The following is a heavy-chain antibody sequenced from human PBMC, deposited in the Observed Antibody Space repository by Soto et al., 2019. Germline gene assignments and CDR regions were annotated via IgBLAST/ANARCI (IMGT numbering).Heavy chain of an antibody. D-gene: IGHD3-10*01. Sequence: GGSLRLSCAASGFAFSNYAMNWVRQAPGKGLEWVSAISGGAGDTYYADSVKGRFTISRDNSKNTLYLQMKSLRAEDTAVYFCAKSSRITLVRGVTDYWGQGTLVTVSS. CDR1: GFAFSNYA. J-gene: IGHJ4*02. CDR2: ISGGAGDT. CDR3: AKSSRITLVRGVTDY. V-gene: IGHV3-23*01.